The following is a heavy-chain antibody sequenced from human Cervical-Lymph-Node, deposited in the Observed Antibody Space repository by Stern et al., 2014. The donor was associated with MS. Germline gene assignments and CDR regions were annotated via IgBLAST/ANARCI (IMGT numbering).Heavy chain of an antibody. J-gene: IGHJ4*02. V-gene: IGHV1-3*01. CDR3: ALATRGGFNY. Sequence: QVQLVQSGAEVKNPGASVKVSCKASGYIFTVYTLHWMRQAPGQSLEWMGWINAGDGNTKYSEKFQGRATVTRDTSASTAYMELTTLRSEDTAVYYCALATRGGFNYWGQGTLVTVSS. CDR2: INAGDGNT. D-gene: IGHD1-1*01. CDR1: GYIFTVYT.